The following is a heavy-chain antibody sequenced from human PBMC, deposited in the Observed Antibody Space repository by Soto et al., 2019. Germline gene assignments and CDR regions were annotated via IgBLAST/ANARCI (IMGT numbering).Heavy chain of an antibody. CDR2: INHSGST. CDR1: GGSFSGYY. V-gene: IGHV4-34*01. CDR3: ARGWGTIFDY. D-gene: IGHD7-27*01. J-gene: IGHJ4*02. Sequence: QVQLQQWGAGLLKPSETLSLTCAVYGGSFSGYYWNWIRQPPGKGLEWIGEINHSGSTNYNPSLKSRLTISVDTSKNQFSLKLSSVTAADTAVYYCARGWGTIFDYWGQGTLVTVSS.